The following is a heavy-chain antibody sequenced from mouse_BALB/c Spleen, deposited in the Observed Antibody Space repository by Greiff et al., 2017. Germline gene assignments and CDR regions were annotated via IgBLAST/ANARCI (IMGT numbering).Heavy chain of an antibody. J-gene: IGHJ2*01. V-gene: IGHV10S3*01. Sequence: GGGLVQPKGSLKLSCAALGFSFITHAMNWVSLAPGKGLEWASRIRSKSNNYATYYADSVKDRFTISRDESQIMLYLQMNNLKTEDTAVYYCVRRDFDDWGQGTTLTDSS. CDR2: IRSKSNNYAT. CDR3: VRRDFDD. CDR1: GFSFITHA.